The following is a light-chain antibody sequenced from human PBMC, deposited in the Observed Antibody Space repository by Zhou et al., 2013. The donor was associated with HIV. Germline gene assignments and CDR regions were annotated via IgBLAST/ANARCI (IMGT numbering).Light chain of an antibody. V-gene: IGKV3-15*01. CDR1: QSVGNN. J-gene: IGKJ2*01. CDR3: QQNNDRPRT. Sequence: EIVMTQSPGTLSVSPGERATLSCRASQSVGNNLAWYQQRPGQAPRLLIHGASTRAAGIPARFSGSGSGTEFTLTISSMQSEDFAVYYCQQNNDRPRTFGQGTKLEIK. CDR2: GAS.